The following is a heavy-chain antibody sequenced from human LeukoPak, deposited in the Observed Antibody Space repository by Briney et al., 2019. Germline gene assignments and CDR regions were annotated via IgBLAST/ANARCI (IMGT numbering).Heavy chain of an antibody. V-gene: IGHV3-30*02. CDR3: AKDRSGPAEH. CDR1: GFAFSSYG. Sequence: GGSLRLSCAASGFAFSSYGMHWVRQAPGKGLEWVTFIQYDGGNEYYADSAKGRFTISRDNSKNTLYLQMNSLRAEDTAVYYCAKDRSGPAEHWGQGTLVTVSS. CDR2: IQYDGGNE. J-gene: IGHJ1*01.